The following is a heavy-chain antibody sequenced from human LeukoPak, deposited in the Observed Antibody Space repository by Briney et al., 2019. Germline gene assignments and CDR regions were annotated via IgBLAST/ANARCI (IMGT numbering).Heavy chain of an antibody. CDR2: IYHSGST. D-gene: IGHD3-22*01. Sequence: PSETLSLTCAVSGYSISSGYYWGWIRQPPGKGLEWIGSIYHSGSTYYNPSLKSRVTTSVDTSKNQFSLKLSSVTAADTAVYYCARHATYYYDSSGYFDYWGQGTLVTVSS. J-gene: IGHJ4*02. V-gene: IGHV4-38-2*01. CDR3: ARHATYYYDSSGYFDY. CDR1: GYSISSGYY.